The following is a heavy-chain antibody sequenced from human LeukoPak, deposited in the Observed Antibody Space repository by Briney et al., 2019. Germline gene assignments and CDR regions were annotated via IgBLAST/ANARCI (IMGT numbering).Heavy chain of an antibody. V-gene: IGHV4-30-4*08. CDR3: ARVDSSSWRPMKFDY. CDR1: GGSISSGDYY. J-gene: IGHJ4*02. CDR2: IYYSGST. Sequence: PSETLSLICTVSGGSISSGDYYWSWIRQPPGKGLEWIGYIYYSGSTYYNPSLKSRVTISVDTSKNQFSLKLSSVTAADTAVYYCARVDSSSWRPMKFDYWGQGTLVTVSS. D-gene: IGHD6-13*01.